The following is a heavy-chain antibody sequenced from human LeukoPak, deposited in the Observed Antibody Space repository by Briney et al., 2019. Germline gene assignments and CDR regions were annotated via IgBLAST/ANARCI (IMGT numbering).Heavy chain of an antibody. CDR3: ARDSVGTYCSSTSCHGDFDY. J-gene: IGHJ4*02. Sequence: GASVKVSCKASGYTFTSYGISWVRQVPGQGLEWMGWISANKGDTEYAQKLQGRVTMTTDTSTSTAYMELRSLRSDDTAVYYCARDSVGTYCSSTSCHGDFDYWGQGTLVTVSS. D-gene: IGHD2-2*01. CDR1: GYTFTSYG. V-gene: IGHV1-18*01. CDR2: ISANKGDT.